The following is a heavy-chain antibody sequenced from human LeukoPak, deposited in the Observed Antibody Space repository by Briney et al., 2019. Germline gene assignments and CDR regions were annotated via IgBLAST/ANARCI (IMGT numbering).Heavy chain of an antibody. CDR3: ATTTVTTVVIGGARLDY. CDR2: ISVSGDTT. V-gene: IGHV3-23*01. J-gene: IGHJ4*02. D-gene: IGHD4-23*01. CDR1: GFTFSSYA. Sequence: GGSLRLSCVASGFTFSSYAMSWVRQAPGKGLEWVSVISVSGDTTYYADSVKGRFTISRDNSKNTLYLQMNSLRAEDTAVYYCATTTVTTVVIGGARLDYWGQGTLVTVSS.